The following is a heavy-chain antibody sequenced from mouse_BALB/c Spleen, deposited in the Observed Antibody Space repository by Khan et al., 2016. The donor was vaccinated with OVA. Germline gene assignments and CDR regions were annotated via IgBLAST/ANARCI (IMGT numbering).Heavy chain of an antibody. V-gene: IGHV3-1*02. J-gene: IGHJ2*01. D-gene: IGHD1-2*01. CDR1: GYSITSGYG. CDR2: IRYSGST. Sequence: EVQLQESEPGLVKPSQSLSLTCTVTGYSITSGYGWNWIRQFPGNKLEWMGYIRYSGSTNYNPSLKSRISITRDTSKNQFFLQLNSVTTEDTATYYCARTARIKYWGQGTTLTGSS. CDR3: ARTARIKY.